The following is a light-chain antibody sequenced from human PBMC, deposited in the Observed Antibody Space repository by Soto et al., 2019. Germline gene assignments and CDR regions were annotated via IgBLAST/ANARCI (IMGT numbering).Light chain of an antibody. CDR1: QSVSSN. Sequence: EIAMTQSPATLSVSPGERATLSCRASQSVSSNLAWYQQKPGQAPRLLIYGASTRATGIPARFSGSGSGTEFTLTISSLQSEDFAVYYGQQYNNWLWTFGQGTKVDIK. V-gene: IGKV3-15*01. J-gene: IGKJ1*01. CDR3: QQYNNWLWT. CDR2: GAS.